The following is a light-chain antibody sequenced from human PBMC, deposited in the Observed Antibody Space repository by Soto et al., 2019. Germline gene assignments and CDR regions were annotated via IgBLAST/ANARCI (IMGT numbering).Light chain of an antibody. J-gene: IGLJ2*01. Sequence: QSALTQPPSVSGSPGQSVTISCTGNSSDVGAYNFVSWYQQYPGKAPKLIIFDVSARPSGVPDRFSGSKSGNTASLTISGLQADDEADYYCCSYAGTDSPVLGGGTKVTVL. CDR1: SSDVGAYNF. V-gene: IGLV2-11*01. CDR2: DVS. CDR3: CSYAGTDSPV.